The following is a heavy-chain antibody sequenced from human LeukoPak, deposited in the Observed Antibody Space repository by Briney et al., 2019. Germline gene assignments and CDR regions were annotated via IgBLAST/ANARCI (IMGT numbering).Heavy chain of an antibody. Sequence: SQTLSLTCAISGDSVSSNSAAWNWIRQSPSRGLEWLGRTYYRSKWFNDYAISVKSRIAINPDTTKNQLSLQLNSVTPEDTAVYYCARVEVAGAYWFDPWGQGTLVTVSS. CDR2: TYYRSKWFN. CDR3: ARVEVAGAYWFDP. J-gene: IGHJ5*02. V-gene: IGHV6-1*01. CDR1: GDSVSSNSAA. D-gene: IGHD6-19*01.